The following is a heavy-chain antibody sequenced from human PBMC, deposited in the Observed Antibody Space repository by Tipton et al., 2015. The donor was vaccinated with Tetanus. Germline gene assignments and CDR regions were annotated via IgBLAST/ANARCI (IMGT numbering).Heavy chain of an antibody. V-gene: IGHV4-61*08. J-gene: IGHJ4*02. CDR3: ARVKVSVYGPQVNYFLDS. CDR2: ISPSGRT. D-gene: IGHD2-8*01. CDR1: GGSLRSGDYQ. Sequence: TLSLTCSVSGGSLRSGDYQWNWIRQPPGKGLEWLAYISPSGRTNSNYSLKSRITISQDKSKNQFSLRLTSVTAADTAVYYCARVKVSVYGPQVNYFLDSWGQGTLVTVSS.